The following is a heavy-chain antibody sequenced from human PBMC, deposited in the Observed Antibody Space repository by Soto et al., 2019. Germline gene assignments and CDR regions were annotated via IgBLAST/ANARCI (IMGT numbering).Heavy chain of an antibody. CDR2: IYSGGST. J-gene: IGHJ4*02. V-gene: IGHV3-66*01. CDR3: ARDPRYCSSTSCSYFDY. Sequence: GSLRLSCAASGFTVSSNYMSWVRQAPGKGLEWVSVIYSGGSTYYADSVKGRFTISRDNSKNTLYLQMNSLRAEDTAVYYCARDPRYCSSTSCSYFDYWGQGTLVTV. CDR1: GFTVSSNY. D-gene: IGHD2-2*01.